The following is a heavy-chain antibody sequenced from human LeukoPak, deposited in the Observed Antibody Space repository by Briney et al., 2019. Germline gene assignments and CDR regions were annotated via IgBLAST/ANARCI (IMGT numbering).Heavy chain of an antibody. V-gene: IGHV1-69*13. D-gene: IGHD6-19*01. J-gene: IGHJ6*03. Sequence: ASVKVSCKASGGTFSSYAISWVRQAPGQGLEWMGGIIPIFGTANYAQKFQGRVTITADESTSTAYMELSSLRSEDTAVYYCARVAVGTRTDYYYYYMDVWGKGTTVTVSS. CDR1: GGTFSSYA. CDR3: ARVAVGTRTDYYYYYMDV. CDR2: IIPIFGTA.